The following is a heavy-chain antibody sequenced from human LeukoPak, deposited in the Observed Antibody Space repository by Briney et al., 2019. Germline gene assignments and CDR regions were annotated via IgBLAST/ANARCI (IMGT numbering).Heavy chain of an antibody. J-gene: IGHJ4*02. CDR3: GTGPSGYHNH. CDR1: EFSFCSNY. Sequence: GGSLRLSCAASEFSFCSNYMTWVRQAPGKGLEWVSLIYSGGSTYYSDSVKGRFTISRDNSKKKLDLQMNSLRAEDRAGYYGGTGPSGYHNHGGQGTLVTVSS. D-gene: IGHD5-12*01. V-gene: IGHV3-66*01. CDR2: IYSGGST.